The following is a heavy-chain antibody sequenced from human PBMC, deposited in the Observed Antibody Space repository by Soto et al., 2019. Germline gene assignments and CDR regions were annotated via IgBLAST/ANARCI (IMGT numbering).Heavy chain of an antibody. CDR3: AKNTVFWSGYYTVGLGY. Sequence: VGSLRLSCAASGFTFSSYAMSWVRQAPGKGLEWVSAISGSGGSTYYADSVKGRFTISRDNSKNTLYLQMNSLRAEDTAVYYCAKNTVFWSGYYTVGLGYWGQGTLVTVSS. D-gene: IGHD3-3*01. CDR2: ISGSGGST. CDR1: GFTFSSYA. J-gene: IGHJ4*02. V-gene: IGHV3-23*01.